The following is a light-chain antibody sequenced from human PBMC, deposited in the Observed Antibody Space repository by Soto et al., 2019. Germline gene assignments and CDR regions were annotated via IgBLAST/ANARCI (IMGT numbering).Light chain of an antibody. J-gene: IGKJ2*01. CDR3: QQYNNWPYT. CDR1: QSVSSN. Sequence: EIVMTQSPATLSVSRGERAALSCRASQSVSSNFAWYQQKPGQAPRLLIYGASTRATGIPAWFSGSVSGTEFTRTISSLHSEAFAVYYWQQYNNWPYTFGQGTKLEIK. V-gene: IGKV3-15*01. CDR2: GAS.